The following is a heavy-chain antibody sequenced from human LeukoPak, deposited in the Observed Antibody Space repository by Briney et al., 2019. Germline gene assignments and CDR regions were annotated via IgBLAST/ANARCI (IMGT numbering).Heavy chain of an antibody. D-gene: IGHD3-22*01. CDR2: IYHSGST. Sequence: SETLSLTCAVSGGSISSTNWWSWVRHSPGKGLEWIGEIYHSGSTNYSPSLKSRVTISVDQSNNQFSLRLRSVTAADTAVYYCARMIAGTAGMDVWGQGTTVTVSS. J-gene: IGHJ6*02. CDR1: GGSISSTNW. V-gene: IGHV4-4*02. CDR3: ARMIAGTAGMDV.